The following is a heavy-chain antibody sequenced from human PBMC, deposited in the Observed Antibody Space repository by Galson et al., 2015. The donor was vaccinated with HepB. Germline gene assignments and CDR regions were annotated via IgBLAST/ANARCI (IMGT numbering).Heavy chain of an antibody. CDR1: GFTFSSYE. CDR2: ISSSGSTI. CDR3: ARGNISITIFGAFRGGAFDI. D-gene: IGHD3-3*01. J-gene: IGHJ3*02. V-gene: IGHV3-48*03. Sequence: SLRLSCAASGFTFSSYEMNWVRQAPGKGLEWVSYISSSGSTIYYADSVKGRFTISRDNAKNSLYLQMNSLRAEDTAVYYCARGNISITIFGAFRGGAFDIWGQGTMVTVSS.